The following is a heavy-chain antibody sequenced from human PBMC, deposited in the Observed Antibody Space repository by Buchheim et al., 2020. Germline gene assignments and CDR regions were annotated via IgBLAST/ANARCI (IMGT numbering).Heavy chain of an antibody. D-gene: IGHD6-13*01. Sequence: QVQLVQSGAEVKEPGASVKVSCKASGYTFSRYYVHWVRQARGQGLEWMGVIDPSDGSTAYAQKFQGRVTVTRDTSTSTGNMELTSLRSEDTAVYYCARDRHRLGEVAVAGKYYEMDVWGHGTT. CDR3: ARDRHRLGEVAVAGKYYEMDV. V-gene: IGHV1-46*01. CDR1: GYTFSRYY. CDR2: IDPSDGST. J-gene: IGHJ6*02.